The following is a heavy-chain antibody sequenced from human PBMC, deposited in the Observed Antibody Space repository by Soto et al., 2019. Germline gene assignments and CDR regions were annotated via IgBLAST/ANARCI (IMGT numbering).Heavy chain of an antibody. D-gene: IGHD6-13*01. J-gene: IGHJ6*03. Sequence: SETLSLTCAVYGGSFSGYYWSWIRQPPGKGLEWIGEINHSGSTNYNPSLKSRVTISVDTSKNQFSLKLGSVTAADTAVYYCAREDSIAAAAPGVDYMDVWGKGTTVTVSS. V-gene: IGHV4-34*01. CDR1: GGSFSGYY. CDR2: INHSGST. CDR3: AREDSIAAAAPGVDYMDV.